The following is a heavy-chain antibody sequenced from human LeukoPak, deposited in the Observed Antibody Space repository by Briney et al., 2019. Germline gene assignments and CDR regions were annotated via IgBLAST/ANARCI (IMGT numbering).Heavy chain of an antibody. CDR2: ISSSSNYT. V-gene: IGHV3-11*06. J-gene: IGHJ4*02. D-gene: IGHD4-17*01. CDR1: GFTFSDYY. Sequence: GGSLRLSCAASGFTFSDYYMSWLRQAPGKGLEWISYISSSSNYTNYADSVKGRFTISRDNAKNSLYLQMNSLRAEDTAVYYCARGMTMGTTEGLIDYWGQGTLVTVSS. CDR3: ARGMTMGTTEGLIDY.